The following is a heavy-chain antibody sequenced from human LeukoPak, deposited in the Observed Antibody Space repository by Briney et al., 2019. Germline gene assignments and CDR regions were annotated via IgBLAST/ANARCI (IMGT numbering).Heavy chain of an antibody. CDR2: ISGSGGST. Sequence: GGSLRLSCAASGFTFSSCAMSWVRQAPGKGREWVSAISGSGGSTYYADSVKGRFTISRDNSKNTLYLQMNSLRAEDTAVYYCAKDLQQTVAGTTYYFDYWGQGTLVTVSS. V-gene: IGHV3-23*01. D-gene: IGHD6-19*01. CDR1: GFTFSSCA. J-gene: IGHJ4*02. CDR3: AKDLQQTVAGTTYYFDY.